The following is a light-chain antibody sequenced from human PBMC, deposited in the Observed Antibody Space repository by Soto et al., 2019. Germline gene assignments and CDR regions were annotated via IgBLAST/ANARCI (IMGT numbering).Light chain of an antibody. Sequence: DIQLTQSPSFLSASVGDRVTITCRASQGISTYLAWYQQKPGKAPKLLIYAASTLQSGVPSRFSGSGSGTELTPTIISLLPEDFATSYCQQLHSNSLFTFGPGTKVDIK. J-gene: IGKJ3*01. V-gene: IGKV1-9*01. CDR1: QGISTY. CDR2: AAS. CDR3: QQLHSNSLFT.